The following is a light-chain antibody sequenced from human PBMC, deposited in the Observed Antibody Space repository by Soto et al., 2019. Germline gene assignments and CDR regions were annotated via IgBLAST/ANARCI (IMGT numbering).Light chain of an antibody. J-gene: IGKJ4*01. CDR3: QQYFDVPFT. CDR2: WAS. V-gene: IGKV4-1*01. Sequence: DIVMTQSPDSLAVSLGERATINCKSSQSVLYSPNNKNYLAWYQHKPGQPPQLIIYWASTRESGVPERFSGSGSGTDFTLTISSLEAEDVAFYWCQQYFDVPFTFGGGTKVDIK. CDR1: QSVLYSPNNKNY.